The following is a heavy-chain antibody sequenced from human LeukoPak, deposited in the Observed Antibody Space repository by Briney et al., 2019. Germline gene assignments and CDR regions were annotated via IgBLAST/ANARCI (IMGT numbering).Heavy chain of an antibody. CDR3: ARTPWELHMSPHFDY. D-gene: IGHD1-26*01. V-gene: IGHV4-39*07. CDR2: IYYSGST. J-gene: IGHJ4*02. CDR1: GGSISSSSYY. Sequence: SETLSLTCTVSGGSISSSSYYWGWLRQPPGTGLEWIGSIYYSGSTYYNPSLKSRVTMSVDTSKNQFSLKLSSVTAADTAVYYCARTPWELHMSPHFDYWGQGTLVTVSS.